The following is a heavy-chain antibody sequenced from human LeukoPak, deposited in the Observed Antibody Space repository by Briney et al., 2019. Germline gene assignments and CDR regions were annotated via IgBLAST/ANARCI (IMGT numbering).Heavy chain of an antibody. CDR2: MYYSGST. J-gene: IGHJ4*02. CDR1: GGSISSSTYY. Sequence: SETLSLTCTVSGGSISSSTYYWGWLRQPPGKGLEWLGSMYYSGSTYYNSSLKSRVTMFVDTSKNQFSLKLISVTAADTAVYYCARGIADPYSFDSWGRGTLVTVSS. CDR3: ARGIADPYSFDS. D-gene: IGHD6-13*01. V-gene: IGHV4-39*07.